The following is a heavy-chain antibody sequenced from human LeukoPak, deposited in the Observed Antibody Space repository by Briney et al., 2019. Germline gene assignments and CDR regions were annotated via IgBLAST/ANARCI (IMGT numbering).Heavy chain of an antibody. V-gene: IGHV4-34*01. Sequence: TASETLSLTCSVYGESFNNYYWIWIRQPPGKGLEWIGEINHSGSTKYNPSLRSRVTISIDTSKNQFSLNLTSVTPADTAVYYCARGRRFSFAYYFDYWGQGTPVTVSS. D-gene: IGHD5-24*01. J-gene: IGHJ4*02. CDR3: ARGRRFSFAYYFDY. CDR1: GESFNNYY. CDR2: INHSGST.